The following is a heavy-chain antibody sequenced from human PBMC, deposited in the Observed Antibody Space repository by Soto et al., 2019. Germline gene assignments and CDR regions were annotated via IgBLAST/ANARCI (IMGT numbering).Heavy chain of an antibody. J-gene: IGHJ4*02. CDR2: INAGNGIA. CDR1: GYTFTSYA. V-gene: IGHV1-3*01. CDR3: ARAQRGYSYASDY. D-gene: IGHD5-18*01. Sequence: ASVKVSCKASGYTFTSYAMHWVRQAPGQRLEWMGWINAGNGIANYAQKFQGRVTITADKSTSTAYMELSSLRSEDTAVYYCARAQRGYSYASDYWGQGTLVTVSS.